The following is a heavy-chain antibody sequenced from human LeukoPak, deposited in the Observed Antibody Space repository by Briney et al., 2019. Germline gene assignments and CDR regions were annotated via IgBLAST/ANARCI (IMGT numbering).Heavy chain of an antibody. D-gene: IGHD4-17*01. CDR1: GGSITNYY. CDR2: MSYSGST. CDR3: ASTTVRTGY. V-gene: IGHV4-59*08. Sequence: SETLSLTCTVSGGSITNYYWSWIRQPPGKGLEWIGYMSYSGSTNYNPSLNSPVSISLDTSKNQFSLKLSSVTAADTAVYYCASTTVRTGYWGQGTLVTVSS. J-gene: IGHJ4*02.